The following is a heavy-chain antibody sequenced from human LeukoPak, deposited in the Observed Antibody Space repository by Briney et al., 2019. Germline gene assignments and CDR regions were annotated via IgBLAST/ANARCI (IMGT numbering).Heavy chain of an antibody. CDR3: ARYDLTYYYDTSGYLRYYGMDV. D-gene: IGHD3-22*01. CDR2: INPNSGGT. Sequence: GASVKVSCKASGYTFTDYYVHWVRQAPGQGLEWMGWINPNSGGTNYAQKFQGRVTMTRDTSISTAYMELSRLRSDDTAVYYCARYDLTYYYDTSGYLRYYGMDVWGQGTTVTVSS. V-gene: IGHV1-2*02. CDR1: GYTFTDYY. J-gene: IGHJ6*02.